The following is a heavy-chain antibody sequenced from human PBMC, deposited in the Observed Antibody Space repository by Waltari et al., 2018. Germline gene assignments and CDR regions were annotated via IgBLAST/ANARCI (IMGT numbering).Heavy chain of an antibody. CDR3: AIDPTLCHPDYFDY. V-gene: IGHV3-30*04. CDR2: IAHDATVA. CDR1: GFTFSNYD. Sequence: QVQLVESGGGVVQPGRSLRLSCAASGFTFSNYDMHWVRLAPGKELRCVAVIAHDATVAYYAYSVKSRLTISRNNPENTLYLQMNSLRGEDMAVYYCAIDPTLCHPDYFDYWRHGSLVTVSS. J-gene: IGHJ4*01. D-gene: IGHD3-16*01.